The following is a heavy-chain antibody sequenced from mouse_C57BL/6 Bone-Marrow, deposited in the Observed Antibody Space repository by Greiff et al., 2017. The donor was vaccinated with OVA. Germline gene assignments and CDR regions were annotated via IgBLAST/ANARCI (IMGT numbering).Heavy chain of an antibody. CDR3: ARRSYDYFDY. CDR1: GFTFSSYG. Sequence: EVNVVESGGDLVKPGGSLKLSCAASGFTFSSYGMSWVRQTPDKRLEWVATISSGGSYTYYPDSVKGRFTISRDNAKNTLYLQMSSLKSEDTAMYYCARRSYDYFDYWGQGTTLTVSS. J-gene: IGHJ2*01. CDR2: ISSGGSYT. D-gene: IGHD1-1*01. V-gene: IGHV5-6*02.